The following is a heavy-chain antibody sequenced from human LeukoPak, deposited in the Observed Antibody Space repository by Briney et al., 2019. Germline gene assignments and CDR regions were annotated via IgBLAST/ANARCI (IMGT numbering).Heavy chain of an antibody. J-gene: IGHJ5*02. CDR2: INTNTGNP. CDR3: ARASQWLVQNWFDP. D-gene: IGHD6-19*01. CDR1: GYTFTSYA. V-gene: IGHV7-4-1*02. Sequence: GASVKVSCKASGYTFTSYAVNWVRQAPGQGLEWMGWINTNTGNPTYAQGFTGRFVFSLDTSVSTAYLQISSLKAEDTAVYYCARASQWLVQNWFDPWGQGTLVTVSS.